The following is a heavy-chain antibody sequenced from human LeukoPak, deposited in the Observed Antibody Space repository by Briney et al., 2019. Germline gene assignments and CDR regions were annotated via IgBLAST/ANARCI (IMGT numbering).Heavy chain of an antibody. J-gene: IGHJ6*04. Sequence: PGGSLRLSCAASGFTFSSYWMSWVPQAPGKGLEWVSYISSSGSTIYYADSVKGRFTTSRDNAKNSLYLQMNSLRAEDTAVYYCAELGTMIGGVWGKGTTVTISS. D-gene: IGHD3-10*02. V-gene: IGHV3-48*04. CDR3: AELGTMIGGV. CDR1: GFTFSSYW. CDR2: ISSSGSTI.